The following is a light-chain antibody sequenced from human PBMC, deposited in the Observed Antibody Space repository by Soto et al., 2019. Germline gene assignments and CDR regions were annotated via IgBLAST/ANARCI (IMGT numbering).Light chain of an antibody. CDR1: RSNIGAGYD. Sequence: QSALTQPPSVSGAPGQRVTIACTGRRSNIGAGYDVHWYRHLPGTAPKLLIYANTNRPSGVPDRFSGSKSGTSASLAISGLQVEDEADYYCQSYDSSLSGVIFGGGTKVTVL. CDR2: ANT. CDR3: QSYDSSLSGVI. J-gene: IGLJ2*01. V-gene: IGLV1-40*01.